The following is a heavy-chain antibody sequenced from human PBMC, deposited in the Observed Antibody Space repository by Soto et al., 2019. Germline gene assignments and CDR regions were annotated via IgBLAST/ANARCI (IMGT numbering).Heavy chain of an antibody. D-gene: IGHD1-1*01. CDR1: SGSISSSNW. CDR2: IYHSGST. CDR3: ARGHAGLKSGTTGTIYYYYYMDV. Sequence: SETLSLTCAVSSGSISSSNWWSWVRQPPGKGLEWIGEIYHSGSTNYNPSLKSRVTISVDKSKNQFSLKLSSVTAADTAVYYCARGHAGLKSGTTGTIYYYYYMDVWGKGTTVTVSS. V-gene: IGHV4-4*02. J-gene: IGHJ6*03.